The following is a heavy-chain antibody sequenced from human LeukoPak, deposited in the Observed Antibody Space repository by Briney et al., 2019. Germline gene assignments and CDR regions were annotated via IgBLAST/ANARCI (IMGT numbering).Heavy chain of an antibody. CDR2: IYYSGST. D-gene: IGHD6-13*01. CDR1: GGSISSSY. V-gene: IGHV4-59*08. CDR3: ARLGSSSWYVRGYFDY. Sequence: SETLSLTCTVSGGSISSSYWSWIRQPPGKGLEWIGYIYYSGSTNYNPSLKSRVTISVDTSKNQFSLKLSSVTAADTAVYYCARLGSSSWYVRGYFDYWGQGTLVTVSS. J-gene: IGHJ4*02.